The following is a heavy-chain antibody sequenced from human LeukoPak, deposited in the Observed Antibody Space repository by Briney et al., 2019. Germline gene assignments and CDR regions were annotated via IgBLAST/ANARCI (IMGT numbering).Heavy chain of an antibody. V-gene: IGHV1-18*01. CDR3: ARPQVGQGGSGYLYYYYYMDV. Sequence: ASVKVSCKASGYSFTGYYLHWVRQAPGQGLEWMGWISAYNGNTNYAQKLQGRVTMTTDTSTSTAYMELRSLRSDDTAVYYCARPQVGQGGSGYLYYYYYMDVWGKGTTVTVSS. CDR1: GYSFTGYY. D-gene: IGHD5-12*01. CDR2: ISAYNGNT. J-gene: IGHJ6*03.